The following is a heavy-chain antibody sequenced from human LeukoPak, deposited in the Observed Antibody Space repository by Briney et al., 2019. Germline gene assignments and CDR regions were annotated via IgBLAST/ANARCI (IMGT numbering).Heavy chain of an antibody. D-gene: IGHD3-16*01. Sequence: GGSLRLSCAASGFTFSSYQMNWVRQAPGKGLEWVALISFDGANEYYADSVKGRFTISRDNSENTLYLQMNSLRAEDTAVYYCARDKSLSFDIWGQGTMVIVSS. CDR1: GFTFSSYQ. J-gene: IGHJ3*02. CDR3: ARDKSLSFDI. V-gene: IGHV3-30-3*01. CDR2: ISFDGANE.